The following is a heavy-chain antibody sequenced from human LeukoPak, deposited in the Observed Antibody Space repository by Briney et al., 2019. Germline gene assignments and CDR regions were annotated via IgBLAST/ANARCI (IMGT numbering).Heavy chain of an antibody. V-gene: IGHV5-10-1*01. Sequence: GESLKISCKGSGYSFTSYWITWVRQMPGKGLEWMGRIDPSDSYTNYSPSFQGHVTISADKSISTAYLQWSSLKASDTAMYYCARRTGNWFDPWGQGTLVTVSS. J-gene: IGHJ5*02. CDR1: GYSFTSYW. CDR3: ARRTGNWFDP. CDR2: IDPSDSYT. D-gene: IGHD1-14*01.